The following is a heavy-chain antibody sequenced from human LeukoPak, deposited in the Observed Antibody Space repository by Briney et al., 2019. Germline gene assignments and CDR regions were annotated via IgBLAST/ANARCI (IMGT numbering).Heavy chain of an antibody. J-gene: IGHJ6*03. CDR1: GFTFSSYA. D-gene: IGHD6-19*01. CDR3: AKSSSGWFEYYYYMDV. CDR2: ISGSGGST. V-gene: IGHV3-23*01. Sequence: GGSLRLSCAASGFTFSSYAMSWVRQAPGKGLEWVSAISGSGGSTYYADSVKCRFTIFRDNSKNTLYLQMNSLRGEDTAVYYCAKSSSGWFEYYYYMDVWGKGTTVTVSS.